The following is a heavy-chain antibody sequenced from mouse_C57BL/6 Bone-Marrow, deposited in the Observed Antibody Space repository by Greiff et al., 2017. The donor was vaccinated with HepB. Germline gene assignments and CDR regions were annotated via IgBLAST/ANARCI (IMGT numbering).Heavy chain of an antibody. CDR1: GFTFSDYY. CDR2: INYDGSST. V-gene: IGHV5-16*01. J-gene: IGHJ3*01. D-gene: IGHD3-3*01. Sequence: EVQLQESEGGLVQPGSSMKLSCTASGFTFSDYYMAWVRQVPEKGLEWVANINYDGSSTYYLDSLKSRFIISRDNAKNILYLQMSSLKSEDTATYYCARDELGFAYWGQGTLVTVSA. CDR3: ARDELGFAY.